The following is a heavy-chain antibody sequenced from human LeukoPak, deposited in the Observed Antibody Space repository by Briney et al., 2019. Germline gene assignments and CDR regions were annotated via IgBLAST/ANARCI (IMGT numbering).Heavy chain of an antibody. Sequence: PSETLSLTCTVSGGSISSYYWSWIRQPPGKGLEWIGYIYYSGSSNYNPSLKSRVTISVDTSKNQFSLKLSSVTAADTAVYYCAREITIFNYYYYMDVWGKGTTVTVSS. D-gene: IGHD3-3*01. CDR3: AREITIFNYYYYMDV. CDR2: IYYSGSS. V-gene: IGHV4-59*01. J-gene: IGHJ6*03. CDR1: GGSISSYY.